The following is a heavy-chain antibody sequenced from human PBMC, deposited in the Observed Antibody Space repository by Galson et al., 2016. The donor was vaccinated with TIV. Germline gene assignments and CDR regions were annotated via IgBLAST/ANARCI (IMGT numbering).Heavy chain of an antibody. CDR1: GNTFIGYD. CDR3: ARMAPCGGDCYYFEY. J-gene: IGHJ4*02. D-gene: IGHD2-21*01. V-gene: IGHV1-8*01. Sequence: SVKVSCKASGNTFIGYDINWVRQATGQGLEWMGLMNPNTGHTAYARKFQGRVSMTRSTSVSTAYMELSSLTSEDTAIYYCARMAPCGGDCYYFEYWGQGTLVTVSS. CDR2: MNPNTGHT.